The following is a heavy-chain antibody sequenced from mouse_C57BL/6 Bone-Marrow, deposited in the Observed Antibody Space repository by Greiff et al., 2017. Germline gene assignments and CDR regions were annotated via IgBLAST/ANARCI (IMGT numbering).Heavy chain of an antibody. CDR1: GYTFTDYT. CDR2: IYPRGGST. V-gene: IGHV1-78*01. CDR3: AREGQLGEFDY. Sequence: QVQLKQSDAELVKPGASVKISCKASGYTFTDYTINWMKQRPEQGLEWIGYIYPRGGSTKYNEKFKGKATLTVDKSSSTAYMQLNSLTSEDSAVYFCAREGQLGEFDYWGQGTLLTVSA. D-gene: IGHD3-3*01. J-gene: IGHJ3*01.